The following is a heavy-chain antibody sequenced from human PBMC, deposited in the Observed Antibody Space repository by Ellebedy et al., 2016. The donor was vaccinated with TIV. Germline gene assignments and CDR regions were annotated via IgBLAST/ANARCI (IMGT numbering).Heavy chain of an antibody. J-gene: IGHJ6*02. CDR3: ARETNYNDSSPMDV. Sequence: PGGSLRLSCTASGFTFDDYTMSWVRQAPGRGLECVGFIRSKDYDGTTEYAASVKGRFTISRDDSRSIVYLQMNSLKTEDTAVYYCARETNYNDSSPMDVWGQGTTVTVSS. CDR2: IRSKDYDGTT. V-gene: IGHV3-49*04. D-gene: IGHD3-22*01. CDR1: GFTFDDYT.